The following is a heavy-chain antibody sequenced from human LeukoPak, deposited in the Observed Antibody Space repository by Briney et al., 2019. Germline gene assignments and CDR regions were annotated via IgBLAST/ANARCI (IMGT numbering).Heavy chain of an antibody. Sequence: SETLSLTCAVSGGSFSGYYWSLIRQPPGKGLEWIGEINHSGSTNYNPSLKSRVTISVDTSKNQFSLKLSSVTAADTAVYYCARGRLGTVDYWGQGTLVTVSS. CDR2: INHSGST. J-gene: IGHJ4*02. V-gene: IGHV4-34*01. CDR1: GGSFSGYY. D-gene: IGHD6-13*01. CDR3: ARGRLGTVDY.